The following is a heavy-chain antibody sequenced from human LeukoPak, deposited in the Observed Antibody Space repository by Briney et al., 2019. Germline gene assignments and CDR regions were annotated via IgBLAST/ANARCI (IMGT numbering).Heavy chain of an antibody. Sequence: SETLSLTCTVSGGSISSGGYYWSWIRQPPGKGLEWIGYIYHSGNTYYNPSLKSRVTISVDRSKNQFSLKLSSVTAADTAVYYCARGWFGELLLDYWGQGTLVTVSS. V-gene: IGHV4-30-2*01. J-gene: IGHJ4*02. CDR2: IYHSGNT. D-gene: IGHD3-10*01. CDR1: GGSISSGGYY. CDR3: ARGWFGELLLDY.